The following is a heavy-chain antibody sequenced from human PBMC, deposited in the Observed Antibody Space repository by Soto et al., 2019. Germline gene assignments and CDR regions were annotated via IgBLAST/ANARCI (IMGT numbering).Heavy chain of an antibody. J-gene: IGHJ3*02. CDR1: GYTLTELS. V-gene: IGHV1-24*01. Sequence: VASVKVSCKVSGYTLTELSMHWVRQAPGKGLEWMGGFDPEDGETIYAQKFQGRVTMTEDTSTDTAYMELSSLRSEDTAVYYCATDLGVVRAFDIWGKGTMVTVSS. CDR2: FDPEDGET. D-gene: IGHD2-21*01. CDR3: ATDLGVVRAFDI.